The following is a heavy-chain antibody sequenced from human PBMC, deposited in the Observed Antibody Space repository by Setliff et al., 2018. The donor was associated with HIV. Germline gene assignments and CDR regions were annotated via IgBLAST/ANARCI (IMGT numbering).Heavy chain of an antibody. CDR2: IYSSGTK. V-gene: IGHV4-31*03. Sequence: PSETLSLTCTFSGVTRGEYYWTWIRQLHVKGLEWIGYIYSSGTKYYNTSLKTRLSISRDTSKNQSSRNLKSVTAADAAVYYCARGFCSGGFCHPNFYHYMDVWGKGTTVTVSS. CDR3: ARGFCSGGFCHPNFYHYMDV. J-gene: IGHJ6*03. CDR1: GVTRGEYY. D-gene: IGHD2-15*01.